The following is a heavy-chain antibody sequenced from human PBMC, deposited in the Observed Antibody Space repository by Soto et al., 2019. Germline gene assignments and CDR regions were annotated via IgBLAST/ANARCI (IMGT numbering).Heavy chain of an antibody. V-gene: IGHV3-21*01. J-gene: IGHJ6*02. CDR3: ARAPWGGDSYGMDV. Sequence: EVQLVESGGGLVKPGGSLRLSCAASGFTFSSYSMNWVRQAPGKGLEWVSSISSSSSYIYYADSVKGRFTISRDNAKTSLYLQMNSLRAEDTAVYYCARAPWGGDSYGMDVWGQGTTVTVSS. CDR2: ISSSSSYI. D-gene: IGHD2-21*02. CDR1: GFTFSSYS.